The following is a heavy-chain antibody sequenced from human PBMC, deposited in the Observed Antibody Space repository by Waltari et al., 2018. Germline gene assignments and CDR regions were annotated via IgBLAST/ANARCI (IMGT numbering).Heavy chain of an antibody. Sequence: QVQLQQWGAGLLKPSETLSLTCAVYGGSFSGYSWSWIRQPPGKGLEWIGEINHSGSTNYNPSLKSRVTISVDTSKNQFSLKLSSVTAADTAVYYCARAAGGRWLRGRYFQHWGQGTLVTVSS. CDR3: ARAAGGRWLRGRYFQH. CDR1: GGSFSGYS. D-gene: IGHD5-12*01. J-gene: IGHJ1*01. V-gene: IGHV4-34*01. CDR2: INHSGST.